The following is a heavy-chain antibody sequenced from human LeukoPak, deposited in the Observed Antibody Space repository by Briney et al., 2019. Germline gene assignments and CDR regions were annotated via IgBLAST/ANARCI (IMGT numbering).Heavy chain of an antibody. Sequence: GGSLRLSCAASGFTFSSYSMNWVRQAPGKGLEWVSSISSSSSYIYYADSVKGRFTISRDNAKNSLYLQMNSLRAEDTAVYYCARDGATMVRVGFDYWGQGTLVTVSS. D-gene: IGHD3-10*01. CDR2: ISSSSSYI. V-gene: IGHV3-21*01. CDR3: ARDGATMVRVGFDY. J-gene: IGHJ4*02. CDR1: GFTFSSYS.